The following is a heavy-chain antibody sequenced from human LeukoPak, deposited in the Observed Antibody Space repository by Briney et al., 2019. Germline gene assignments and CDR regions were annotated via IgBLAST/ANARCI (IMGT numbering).Heavy chain of an antibody. Sequence: ASVKVSCKASGYTFTGYYMHWVRQAPGQGLEWMGWINPNSGGTNYAQKFQGRVTMTRDTSISTAYMELSRLRSDDTAVYYCARSYYDFWSGYYTGGAFDTWGQGTMVTVSS. D-gene: IGHD3-3*01. J-gene: IGHJ3*02. CDR3: ARSYYDFWSGYYTGGAFDT. CDR1: GYTFTGYY. V-gene: IGHV1-2*02. CDR2: INPNSGGT.